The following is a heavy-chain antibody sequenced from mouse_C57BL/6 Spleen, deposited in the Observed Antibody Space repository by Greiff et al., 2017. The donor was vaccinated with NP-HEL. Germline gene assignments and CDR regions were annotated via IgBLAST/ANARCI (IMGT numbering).Heavy chain of an antibody. CDR2: IYPGDGDT. J-gene: IGHJ1*03. D-gene: IGHD1-1*01. CDR3: ARSNGSSSWYFDV. CDR1: GYAFSSSW. V-gene: IGHV1-82*01. Sequence: QVQLKESGPELVKPGASVKISCKASGYAFSSSWMNWVKQRPGKGLEWIGRIYPGDGDTNYNGKFKGKATLTADKSSSTAYMQLSSLTSEDSAVYFCARSNGSSSWYFDVWGTGTTVTVSS.